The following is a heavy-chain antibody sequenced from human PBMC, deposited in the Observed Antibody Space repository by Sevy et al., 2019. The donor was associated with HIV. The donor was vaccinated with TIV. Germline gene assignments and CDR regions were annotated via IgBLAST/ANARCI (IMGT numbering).Heavy chain of an antibody. J-gene: IGHJ6*02. CDR2: FSGSAGTT. CDR1: GFTFGTYT. CDR3: AKGDSTFYGMDV. Sequence: GGSLRLSCAASGFTFGTYTMNWVRQAPGKGLDWVSAFSGSAGTTYYADSVQGRFTISRDNSKNRVYLQMNSLRVEDTAKYYCAKGDSTFYGMDVWGQGTTVTVSS. D-gene: IGHD6-13*01. V-gene: IGHV3-23*01.